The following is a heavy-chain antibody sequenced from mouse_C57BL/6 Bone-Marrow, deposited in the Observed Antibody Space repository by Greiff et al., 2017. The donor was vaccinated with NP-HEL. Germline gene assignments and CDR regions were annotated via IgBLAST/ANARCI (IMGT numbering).Heavy chain of an antibody. CDR3: ARQLYDYPAWFAY. J-gene: IGHJ3*01. CDR1: GYAFSSYW. D-gene: IGHD2-4*01. V-gene: IGHV1-80*01. CDR2: IYPGDGDT. Sequence: QVQLQQSGAELVKPGASVKISCKASGYAFSSYWMNWVKQRPGKGLEWIGQIYPGDGDTNYNGKFKGKATLTADKSSSTAYMQLSSLTSEDSAVYFCARQLYDYPAWFAYWGQGTLVTVSA.